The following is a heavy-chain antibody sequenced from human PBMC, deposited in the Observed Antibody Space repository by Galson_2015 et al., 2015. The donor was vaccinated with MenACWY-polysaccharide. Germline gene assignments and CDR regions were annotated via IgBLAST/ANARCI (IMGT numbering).Heavy chain of an antibody. Sequence: SETLSLTCTVSGGSISSSSYYWGWIRQPPGKGLEWIGSIYYSGSTYYNPSLKSRVTISVDTSKNQFSLKLSSVTAADTAVYYCARHEWGYSSGFTVWFDPWGQGTLVTVSS. D-gene: IGHD6-19*01. CDR2: IYYSGST. CDR1: GGSISSSSYY. CDR3: ARHEWGYSSGFTVWFDP. J-gene: IGHJ5*02. V-gene: IGHV4-39*01.